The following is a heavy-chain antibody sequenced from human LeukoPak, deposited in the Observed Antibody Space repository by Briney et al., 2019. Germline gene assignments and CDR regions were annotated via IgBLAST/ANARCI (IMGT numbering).Heavy chain of an antibody. V-gene: IGHV1-69*13. CDR2: IIPIFGTA. Sequence: SVKVSCKASGGTFSSYAISWVRQAPGQGLEWMGGIIPIFGTANYAQKFQGRVTITADESTSTAYMELSSLRSEDTVVYYCARGSTLTVYPYYYYYMDVWGKGTTVTISS. CDR1: GGTFSSYA. D-gene: IGHD2-8*01. CDR3: ARGSTLTVYPYYYYYMDV. J-gene: IGHJ6*03.